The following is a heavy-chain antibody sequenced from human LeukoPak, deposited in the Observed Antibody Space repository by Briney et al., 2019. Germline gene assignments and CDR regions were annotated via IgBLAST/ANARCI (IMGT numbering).Heavy chain of an antibody. D-gene: IGHD2-15*01. CDR2: IYYSGST. CDR1: GGSISSSGYY. CDR3: ARGRVVVAAPPDY. J-gene: IGHJ4*02. Sequence: SETLSLTCTVSGGSISSSGYYWGWIRQPPGKGLEWIGSIYYSGSTYYNPSLKSRVTISVDTSKNQFSLKLSSVTAADTAVYYCARGRVVVAAPPDYWGQGTLVTVSS. V-gene: IGHV4-39*02.